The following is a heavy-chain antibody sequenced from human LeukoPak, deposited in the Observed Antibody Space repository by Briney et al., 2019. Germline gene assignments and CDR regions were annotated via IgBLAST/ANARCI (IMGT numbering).Heavy chain of an antibody. D-gene: IGHD3-10*01. V-gene: IGHV3-48*02. J-gene: IGHJ3*02. Sequence: GGSLRLFCAASGFTFSDYSMNWVRQAPGKGLEWVSYIGANSAIYYADSVKGRFTISRDNAKNSLSLQMISLRDDDTAVYYCAREGYYGAFDIWGQGTMVTVSS. CDR1: GFTFSDYS. CDR2: IGANSAI. CDR3: AREGYYGAFDI.